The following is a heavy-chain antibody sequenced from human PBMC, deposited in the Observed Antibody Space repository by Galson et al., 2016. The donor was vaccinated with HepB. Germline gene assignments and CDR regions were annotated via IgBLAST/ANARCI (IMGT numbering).Heavy chain of an antibody. Sequence: SLRLSCATSGYTFRNYWISWVRQAPGKGLEWVANINNDGVEKNYAGSVTGRFTISRDNAKKSLYLQMNSLRAEDTAVYYCARDDGYHYYAMDVWGQGTTVTVSS. CDR3: ARDDGYHYYAMDV. V-gene: IGHV3-7*01. J-gene: IGHJ6*02. CDR2: INNDGVEK. CDR1: GYTFRNYW.